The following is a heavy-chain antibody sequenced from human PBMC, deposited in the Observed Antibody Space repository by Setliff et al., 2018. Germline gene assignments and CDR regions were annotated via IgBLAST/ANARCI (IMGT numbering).Heavy chain of an antibody. CDR2: ISGYNGYT. V-gene: IGHV1-18*01. D-gene: IGHD2-2*01. Sequence: GASVKVSCKAFGYTFAKYGTSWVRQAPGQGLEWMGWISGYNGYTVYAQKLQGRVTLTTDTSTGTAYMEVRSLRSDDTAQYYCVRDRAAIVVGPPTAAFDIWGKGTMVTVSS. CDR3: VRDRAAIVVGPPTAAFDI. CDR1: GYTFAKYG. J-gene: IGHJ3*02.